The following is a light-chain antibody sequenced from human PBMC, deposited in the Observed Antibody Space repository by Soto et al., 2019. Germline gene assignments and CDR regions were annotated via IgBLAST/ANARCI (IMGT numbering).Light chain of an antibody. CDR1: QSISNR. Sequence: EIVMTQSPATLSVSPGERATLSSRASQSISNRLAWYQQKPGQAPRLLIYSASTRATGVPARFSGSGSGTEFTLTISSLQSEDFAVYYCQQFNNWPPWTFGQGTKVEVK. CDR2: SAS. CDR3: QQFNNWPPWT. V-gene: IGKV3-15*01. J-gene: IGKJ1*01.